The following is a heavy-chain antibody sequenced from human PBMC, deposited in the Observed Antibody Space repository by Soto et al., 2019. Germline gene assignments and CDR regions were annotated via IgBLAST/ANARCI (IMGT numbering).Heavy chain of an antibody. CDR3: AHIPNYYQYDWFDP. CDR2: IYWDDDK. CDR1: GFSLTTRGVG. Sequence: QITLKESGPTLVKPTQTLTLTCTFSGFSLTTRGVGVGWIRQPPGKALECLAIIYWDDDKRYSPSLQSRRSITKDTSKNQVVLTMTNVDPVDTATYYCAHIPNYYQYDWFDPWGQGTLVSVSS. J-gene: IGHJ5*02. V-gene: IGHV2-5*02. D-gene: IGHD3-16*01.